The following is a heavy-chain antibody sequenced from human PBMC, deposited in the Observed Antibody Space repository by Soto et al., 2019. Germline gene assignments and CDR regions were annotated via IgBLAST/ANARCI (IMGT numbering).Heavy chain of an antibody. CDR3: VHSIRSRAAD. CDR1: GFSLSTSGVV. CDR2: IYWDDDK. Sequence: QITLKESGPTLVKPTQTLTLTCTFSGFSLSTSGVVVGWIRQPPGKALEWLALIYWDDDKRYSPSLKSRLTSTKDTSKNLVFLTLTNMHPVDTATYYCVHSIRSRAADWGQGTLVTVSS. D-gene: IGHD6-25*01. J-gene: IGHJ4*02. V-gene: IGHV2-5*02.